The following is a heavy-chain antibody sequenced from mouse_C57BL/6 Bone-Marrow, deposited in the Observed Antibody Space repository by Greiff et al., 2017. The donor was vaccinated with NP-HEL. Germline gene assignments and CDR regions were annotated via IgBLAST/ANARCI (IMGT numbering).Heavy chain of an antibody. CDR1: GFTFSDYY. CDR3: AATGSYYAMDY. Sequence: EVKLVESEGGLVQPGSSMKLSCTASGFTFSDYYMAWVRQVPEKGLEWVANINYDGSSTYYLDSLKSRFIISRDNAKNILYLQMSSLKSEDTATYYCAATGSYYAMDYWGQGTSVTVSS. CDR2: INYDGSST. V-gene: IGHV5-16*01. D-gene: IGHD1-1*01. J-gene: IGHJ4*01.